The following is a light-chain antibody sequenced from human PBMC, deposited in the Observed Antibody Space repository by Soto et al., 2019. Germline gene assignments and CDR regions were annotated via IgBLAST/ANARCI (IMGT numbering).Light chain of an antibody. CDR2: GAS. Sequence: EIVMPQSPATVSVSPGESSTFSCWASQSVYNNLAWYQQKPGQAPRLLIYGASTRATGIPARFSGSGSGAEFTLTISSLQSEDFAVYYCQQYNNWPPVTFGPGTKVDIK. V-gene: IGKV3-15*01. J-gene: IGKJ3*01. CDR3: QQYNNWPPVT. CDR1: QSVYNN.